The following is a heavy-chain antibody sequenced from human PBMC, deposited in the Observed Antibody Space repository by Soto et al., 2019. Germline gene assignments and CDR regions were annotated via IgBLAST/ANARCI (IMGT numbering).Heavy chain of an antibody. D-gene: IGHD6-19*01. V-gene: IGHV4-59*01. CDR1: GGSISSYY. CDR2: IYYSGST. J-gene: IGHJ4*02. Sequence: PSETLSLTCTVSGGSISSYYWSWIRQPPGKGLEWIGYIYYSGSTNYNPSLKSRVTISVDTSKNQFSLKLSSVTAADTAVYYCARVAGLFDYWGQGTLVTVSS. CDR3: ARVAGLFDY.